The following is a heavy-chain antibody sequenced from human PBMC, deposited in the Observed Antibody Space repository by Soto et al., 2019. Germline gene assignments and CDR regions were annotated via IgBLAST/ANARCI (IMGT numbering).Heavy chain of an antibody. V-gene: IGHV3-23*01. D-gene: IGHD1-1*01. Sequence: EVQLLESGGGLVQPGGSLRLSCTASGFTFIDYAMSWVRQAPGKRLEWVSLISGGGGTTQYADSVKGRFTISRDNSKNTVYLQMNSLRVEDTAVYFCANALSHDSPFDYWGQGTRVTVSS. CDR3: ANALSHDSPFDY. CDR2: ISGGGGTT. J-gene: IGHJ4*02. CDR1: GFTFIDYA.